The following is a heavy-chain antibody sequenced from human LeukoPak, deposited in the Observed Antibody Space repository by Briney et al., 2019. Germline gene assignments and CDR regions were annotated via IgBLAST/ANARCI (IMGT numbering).Heavy chain of an antibody. CDR3: AREKGVYFYGSGSYYDYYYYYMDV. V-gene: IGHV4-61*02. Sequence: PSETLSLTCTVSGGSISSGSYYWSWIRQPAGKGLEWIGRIYTSGSTNYNPSLKSRVTISVDTSKNHFSLKLSSVTAADTAVYYCAREKGVYFYGSGSYYDYYYYYMDVWGKGTTVTVSS. CDR2: IYTSGST. CDR1: GGSISSGSYY. J-gene: IGHJ6*03. D-gene: IGHD3-10*01.